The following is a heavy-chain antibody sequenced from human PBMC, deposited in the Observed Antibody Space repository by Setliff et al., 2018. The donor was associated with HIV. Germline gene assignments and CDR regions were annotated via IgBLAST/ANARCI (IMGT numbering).Heavy chain of an antibody. J-gene: IGHJ6*03. CDR1: GGSISSYY. Sequence: PSETLSLTCTVSGGSISSYYWRWIRQPPGKGLEWIGYIYYSGSTNYNPSLKSRVPISVDTSKNQFSLKLSSVTAADTAVYSCARDSVVRGVMVGMDVWGKGTTVTVSS. CDR3: ARDSVVRGVMVGMDV. V-gene: IGHV4-59*01. D-gene: IGHD3-10*01. CDR2: IYYSGST.